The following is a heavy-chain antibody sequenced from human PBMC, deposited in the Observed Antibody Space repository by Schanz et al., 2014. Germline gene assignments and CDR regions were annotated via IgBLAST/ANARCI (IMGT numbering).Heavy chain of an antibody. Sequence: CAASGSTSNSYAMTWVRQAPGKGLEWVSSISHSGGSKYYADSVKGRFSISRDNCENTLYLQMNSLTVYDTAVYYCAKGMGDCSCGTCYCYYYEILCIWGQGTSVAVS. V-gene: IGHV3-23*01. CDR1: GSTSNSYA. CDR2: ISHSGGSK. D-gene: IGHD2-15*01. CDR3: AKGMGDCSCGTCYCYYYEILCI. J-gene: IGHJ6*02.